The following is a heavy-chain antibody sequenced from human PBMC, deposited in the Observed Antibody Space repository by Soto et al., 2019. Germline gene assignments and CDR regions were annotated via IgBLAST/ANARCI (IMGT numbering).Heavy chain of an antibody. V-gene: IGHV4-34*01. CDR3: ARGQEGVLATH. Sequence: QVQLQQWGAGLLKPSETLSLNCAVTGGSLSGYYWSWIRQPPGKGLEWIGEVKDGGHTDYGPSLRSRVTISSDTSHNPSPLRLNSVTAADTGVYYCARGQEGVLATHWDQGSLVTVSS. J-gene: IGHJ4*02. CDR2: VKDGGHT. CDR1: GGSLSGYY. D-gene: IGHD5-12*01.